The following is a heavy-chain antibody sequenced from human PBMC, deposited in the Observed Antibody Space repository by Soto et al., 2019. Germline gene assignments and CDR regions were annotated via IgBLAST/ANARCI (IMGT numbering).Heavy chain of an antibody. Sequence: LRLSCAASGFTFSTYSMNWVRQAPGKGLEWVSSISGSGNYTHYADFLRGRFTISRDNAKTSLYLQMNSLRAEDTAVYYCAREGINNYNEYYFDSWGQGTVVTVS. CDR1: GFTFSTYS. CDR3: AREGINNYNEYYFDS. V-gene: IGHV3-21*01. D-gene: IGHD4-4*01. CDR2: ISGSGNYT. J-gene: IGHJ4*02.